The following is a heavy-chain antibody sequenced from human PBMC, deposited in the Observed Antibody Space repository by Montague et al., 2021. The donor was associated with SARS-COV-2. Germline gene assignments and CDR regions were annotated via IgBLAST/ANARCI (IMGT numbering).Heavy chain of an antibody. Sequence: SLRLSCAASGFTVSSNYMSWVRQAPGKGLEWVSVIYSGGSTYYADSVKGRFTISRDNSKNTLYLQMNSLRVEDTAVYYCARDSMAYGMDVWGQGTTVTVSS. CDR2: IYSGGST. CDR1: GFTVSSNY. D-gene: IGHD5-24*01. CDR3: ARDSMAYGMDV. J-gene: IGHJ6*02. V-gene: IGHV3-53*01.